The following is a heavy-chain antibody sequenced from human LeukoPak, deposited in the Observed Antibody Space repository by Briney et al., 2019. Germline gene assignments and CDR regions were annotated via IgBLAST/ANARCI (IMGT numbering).Heavy chain of an antibody. Sequence: TGGSLRLSCAASGFTFSSYWMHWVRQAPGKGLVRVSRINNEESSTTYADSVKGRFTISRDNAKNTLYLQMNSLRAEDTAVYYCARGYSSNYRVDYWGQGTLVTVSS. CDR2: INNEESST. V-gene: IGHV3-74*01. J-gene: IGHJ4*02. CDR3: ARGYSSNYRVDY. CDR1: GFTFSSYW. D-gene: IGHD6-13*01.